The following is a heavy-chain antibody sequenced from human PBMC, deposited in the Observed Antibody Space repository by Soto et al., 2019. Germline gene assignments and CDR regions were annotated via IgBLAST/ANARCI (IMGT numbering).Heavy chain of an antibody. CDR3: ERGGIAAAAPPDY. J-gene: IGHJ4*02. CDR2: IYYSAST. D-gene: IGHD6-13*01. CDR1: GCSISSGGYY. Sequence: QVQLQESGPGLVKPSQTLSLTCTVSGCSISSGGYYWSWIRQHPGKVLEWIGYIYYSASTYYNPSLKSRVTISVDTSKNQFSLKLSSVTAADTAVYYCERGGIAAAAPPDYWGQGTLVTVSS. V-gene: IGHV4-31*03.